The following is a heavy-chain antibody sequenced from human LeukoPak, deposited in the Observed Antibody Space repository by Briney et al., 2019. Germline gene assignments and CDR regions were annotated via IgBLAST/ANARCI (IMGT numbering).Heavy chain of an antibody. J-gene: IGHJ5*02. D-gene: IGHD4-17*01. CDR2: INHSGST. CDR1: GGSFSGYY. Sequence: AGTLSLTCAVSGGSFSGYYWSWIRQPPGKGLEWIGEINHSGSTTYNPSPKSRVTISVATSKNQFSLKLSSVTAADTAVYCCARRATAGDYVGWFDPWGQGTLVTVSS. CDR3: ARRATAGDYVGWFDP. V-gene: IGHV4-34*01.